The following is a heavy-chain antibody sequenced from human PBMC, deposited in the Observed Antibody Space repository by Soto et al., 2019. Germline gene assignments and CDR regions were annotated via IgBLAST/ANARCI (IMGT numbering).Heavy chain of an antibody. CDR1: CGSISSGGYY. J-gene: IGHJ6*02. CDR2: IYYSGST. D-gene: IGHD3-22*01. Sequence: SETLSLTCTVSCGSISSGGYYWSWIRQHPGKGLEWIGYIYYSGSTYYNPSLKSRVTISVDTSKNQFSLKLSSVTAADTAVYYCARVDSSGYFGGYYYGMDVWGQGTTVTVSS. V-gene: IGHV4-31*03. CDR3: ARVDSSGYFGGYYYGMDV.